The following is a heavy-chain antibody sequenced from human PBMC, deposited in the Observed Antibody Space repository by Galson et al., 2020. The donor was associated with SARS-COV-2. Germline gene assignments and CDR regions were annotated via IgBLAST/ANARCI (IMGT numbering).Heavy chain of an antibody. CDR2: IFHSGYT. D-gene: IGHD2-21*02. V-gene: IGHV4-4*02. CDR1: GGSISSSDW. Sequence: SETLSLTCAVSGGSISSSDWWGWVRQPPGKGLEWIGEIFHSGYTNYNPSLKSRVTMSGDTSKNQFSLKLSSVAAADTALYSCSRIIVTAYYFSYMDVWGKGTTVTVSS. CDR3: SRIIVTAYYFSYMDV. J-gene: IGHJ6*03.